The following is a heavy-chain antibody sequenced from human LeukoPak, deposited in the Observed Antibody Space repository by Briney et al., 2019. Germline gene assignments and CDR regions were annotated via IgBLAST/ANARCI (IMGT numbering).Heavy chain of an antibody. V-gene: IGHV1-2*02. D-gene: IGHD2-15*01. Sequence: ASVKVSCKASGYTFTGYYMHWVRQAPGQGLEWRGWINPNSGGTNYAQKFQGRVTMTRDTSISTAYMELSRLRSDDTAVYYCARDGGYCSGGSCYRSYYYYYYMDVWGKGTTVTISS. CDR3: ARDGGYCSGGSCYRSYYYYYYMDV. J-gene: IGHJ6*03. CDR1: GYTFTGYY. CDR2: INPNSGGT.